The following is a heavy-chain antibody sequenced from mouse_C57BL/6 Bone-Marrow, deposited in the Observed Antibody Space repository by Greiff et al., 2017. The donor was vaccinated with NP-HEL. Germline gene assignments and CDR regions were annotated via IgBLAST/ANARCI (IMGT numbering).Heavy chain of an antibody. V-gene: IGHV1-81*01. D-gene: IGHD2-2*01. Sequence: QVQLQQSGAELARPGASVKLSCKASGYTFTSYGISWVKQRTGQGLEWIGEIYPRSGNTYYNAKFKGQATLTADKSSSTAYMELRSLTSEDSAVYFCARWFYGYDDDGRYYFDYWGQGTTLTVSS. CDR2: IYPRSGNT. CDR3: ARWFYGYDDDGRYYFDY. J-gene: IGHJ2*01. CDR1: GYTFTSYG.